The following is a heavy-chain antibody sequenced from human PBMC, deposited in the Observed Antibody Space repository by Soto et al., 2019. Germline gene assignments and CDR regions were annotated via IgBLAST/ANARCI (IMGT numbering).Heavy chain of an antibody. J-gene: IGHJ5*02. CDR1: GGSFSGYY. V-gene: IGHV4-34*01. CDR2: IDHKGST. Sequence: QVQLQQWGAGLLKPSETLSLTCVVYGGSFSGYYWNWIRQPPGKGLEWIGEIDHKGSTNYKPSLKGRVTIAVDTSKKQFSLRLTSVTAADTAVDYCARRAVGVSARFDPWGQGTLVTVSA. D-gene: IGHD3-3*01. CDR3: ARRAVGVSARFDP.